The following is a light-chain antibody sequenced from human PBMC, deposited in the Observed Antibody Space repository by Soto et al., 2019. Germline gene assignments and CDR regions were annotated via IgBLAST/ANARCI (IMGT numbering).Light chain of an antibody. Sequence: QSVLTQPASVSGSPGQSITISCTGTSSDIGGYNYVSWYQQHPGKAPKLMIYDVNNRPSGVSNRLSGSKSGNTASLTISGLQAEDEADYYCSSYTSSSTAVFGGGTKLTVL. J-gene: IGLJ2*01. CDR1: SSDIGGYNY. CDR3: SSYTSSSTAV. V-gene: IGLV2-14*01. CDR2: DVN.